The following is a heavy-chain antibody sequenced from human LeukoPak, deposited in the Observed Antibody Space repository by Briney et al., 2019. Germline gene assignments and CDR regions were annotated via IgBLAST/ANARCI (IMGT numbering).Heavy chain of an antibody. CDR3: ARGLRGHRKLSGDFWSGPPYYYYYYMDV. CDR1: GGSFSGYY. CDR2: INHSGST. V-gene: IGHV4-34*01. Sequence: SETLSLTCAVYGGSFSGYYWSWIRQPPGKGLEWIGEINHSGSTNYNPSLKSRVTISVDTSKNQFSLKLSSVTAADTAVYYCARGLRGHRKLSGDFWSGPPYYYYYYMDVWGKGTTVTVSS. D-gene: IGHD3-3*01. J-gene: IGHJ6*03.